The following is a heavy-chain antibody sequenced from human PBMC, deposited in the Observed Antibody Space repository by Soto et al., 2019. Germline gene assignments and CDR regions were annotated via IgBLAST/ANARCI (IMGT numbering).Heavy chain of an antibody. D-gene: IGHD7-27*01. Sequence: QITLKESGPTLVKPTQTLTLTCTFSGFSLSTSGVGVGWMSQPPGQGLVWLALIYWDDDKRYSTSLKSRHTITKDTSKNQVVLTMTNMDPVDTATYYCAHSLIPNWGSRGAFDYWGQGTLVTVSS. J-gene: IGHJ4*02. CDR3: AHSLIPNWGSRGAFDY. CDR2: IYWDDDK. CDR1: GFSLSTSGVG. V-gene: IGHV2-5*02.